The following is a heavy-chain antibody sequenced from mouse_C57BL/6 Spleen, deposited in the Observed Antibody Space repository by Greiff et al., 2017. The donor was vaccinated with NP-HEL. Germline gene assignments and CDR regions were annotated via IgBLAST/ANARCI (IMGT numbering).Heavy chain of an antibody. D-gene: IGHD2-5*01. Sequence: EVKVEESGPGLVKPSQSLSLTCSVTGYSITSGYYWNWIRQFPGNKLEWMGYISYDGSNNYNPSLKNRISITRDTSKNQFFLKLNSVTTEDTATYYCARGGYSNYSFDYWGQGTTLTVSS. J-gene: IGHJ2*01. CDR3: ARGGYSNYSFDY. CDR1: GYSITSGYY. V-gene: IGHV3-6*01. CDR2: ISYDGSN.